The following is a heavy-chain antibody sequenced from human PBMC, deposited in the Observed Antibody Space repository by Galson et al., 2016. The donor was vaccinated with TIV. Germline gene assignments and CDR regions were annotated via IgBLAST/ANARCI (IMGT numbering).Heavy chain of an antibody. CDR1: GFTFSKFW. V-gene: IGHV3-74*01. J-gene: IGHJ3*02. CDR2: IKTDGSRT. D-gene: IGHD3-3*01. Sequence: SLRLSCAASGFTFSKFWMHWVRQVPGKGLVWVSRIKTDGSRTDYVDAVQGRFTISRENVKNMVYLQMDSLRVEDTAVYYCRARGDSRAHDVFDIWGQGTKVTVSS. CDR3: RARGDSRAHDVFDI.